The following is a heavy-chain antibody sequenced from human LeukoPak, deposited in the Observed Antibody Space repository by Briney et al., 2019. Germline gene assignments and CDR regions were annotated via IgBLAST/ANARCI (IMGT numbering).Heavy chain of an antibody. J-gene: IGHJ4*02. D-gene: IGHD6-19*01. CDR1: GFTFSSYE. V-gene: IGHV3-21*01. CDR3: ARVSRGWYGVFDY. Sequence: GGSLRLSCVASGFTFSSYEMNWVRQAPGKGLEWVSSISSSSSYIYYADSVKGRFTISRDNAKNSLYLQMNSLRAEDTAVYYCARVSRGWYGVFDYWGQGTLVTVSS. CDR2: ISSSSSYI.